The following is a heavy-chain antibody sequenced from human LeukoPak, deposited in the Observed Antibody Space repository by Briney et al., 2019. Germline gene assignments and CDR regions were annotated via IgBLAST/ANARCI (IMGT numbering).Heavy chain of an antibody. CDR2: INHSGST. CDR3: ARGLGPNYYDSSGYLNHDDY. CDR1: GGSFSGYY. J-gene: IGHJ4*02. V-gene: IGHV4-34*01. D-gene: IGHD3-22*01. Sequence: PSETLSLTCAVYGGSFSGYYWSWIRQPPGKGLEWIGEINHSGSTNYNPSLKSRATISVDTSKNQFSLKLSSVTAADTAVYYCARGLGPNYYDSSGYLNHDDYWGQGTLVTVSS.